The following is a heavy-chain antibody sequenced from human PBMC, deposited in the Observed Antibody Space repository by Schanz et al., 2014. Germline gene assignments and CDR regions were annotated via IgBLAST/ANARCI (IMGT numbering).Heavy chain of an antibody. J-gene: IGHJ4*02. V-gene: IGHV1-18*04. D-gene: IGHD1-26*01. CDR2: INGYNAHT. CDR3: ARDRDQWDGNFCDF. CDR1: GYTFTGYS. Sequence: QVQLVQSGAEVKGPGASVKVSCKASGYTFTGYSMHWVRQAPGQGLEWMGWINGYNAHTNYAQKFQGRVTMTTDTSTSTVYMELRSLRSDDTAVYYCARDRDQWDGNFCDFWGQGTLVTVSS.